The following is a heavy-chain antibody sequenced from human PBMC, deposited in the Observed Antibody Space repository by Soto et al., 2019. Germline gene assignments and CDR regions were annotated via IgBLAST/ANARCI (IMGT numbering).Heavy chain of an antibody. D-gene: IGHD3-22*01. Sequence: EVQLVESGGGLVKPGGSLRLSCAASGFTFSNAWMNWVRQAPGKGLEWVGRIKSKTDGGTTDYAAPVKGRFTISRDDSKNPLYLQMNSLKTEDTAVYYCTTREKAVYDSSGYLGDYWGQGTLVTVSS. CDR2: IKSKTDGGTT. V-gene: IGHV3-15*07. CDR1: GFTFSNAW. CDR3: TTREKAVYDSSGYLGDY. J-gene: IGHJ4*02.